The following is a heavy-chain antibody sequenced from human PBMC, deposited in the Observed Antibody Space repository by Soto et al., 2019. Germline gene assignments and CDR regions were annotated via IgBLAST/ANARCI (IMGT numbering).Heavy chain of an antibody. D-gene: IGHD3-16*02. V-gene: IGHV4-30-2*01. CDR2: IYQSKSA. CDR3: ARGDTRLGELSHDY. Sequence: KPXETLSLTCVVAGGSVTSGGHSWSWIRQAPGKGLEWVGSIYQSKSAYYNPSLRSRVAISVDRSNNQVSLRMTSVTAADTAIYYCARGDTRLGELSHDYWGQGTLVTVSS. CDR1: GGSVTSGGHS. J-gene: IGHJ4*02.